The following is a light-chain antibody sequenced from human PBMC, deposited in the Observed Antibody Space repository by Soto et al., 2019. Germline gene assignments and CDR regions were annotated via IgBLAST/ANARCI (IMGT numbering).Light chain of an antibody. CDR2: DVT. CDR1: SSDIGRYNL. V-gene: IGLV2-23*02. J-gene: IGLJ2*01. CDR3: CSHAGRGSVL. Sequence: HSVLAQPASVSGSPGQSITISCTGTSSDIGRYNLVSWYQQYPGEAPKLVIYDVTKRPSGVSDRFSASKSGNTASLTISGLQAEDEADYYCCSHAGRGSVLFGGGTKLTVL.